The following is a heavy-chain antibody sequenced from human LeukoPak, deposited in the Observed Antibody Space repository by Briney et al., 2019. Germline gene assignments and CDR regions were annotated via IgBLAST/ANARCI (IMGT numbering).Heavy chain of an antibody. D-gene: IGHD2-2*01. CDR2: IYSGGST. V-gene: IGHV3-66*01. CDR1: GFTVSSKY. CDR3: ARSDIVVVPAPEYYFDY. J-gene: IGHJ4*02. Sequence: GGSLRLSCAASGFTVSSKYMSWVRQAPGKGLEWVSVIYSGGSTYYADSVKGRFTISRDNSKNTLYLQMNSLRAEDTAVYYCARSDIVVVPAPEYYFDYWGQGTLVTVSS.